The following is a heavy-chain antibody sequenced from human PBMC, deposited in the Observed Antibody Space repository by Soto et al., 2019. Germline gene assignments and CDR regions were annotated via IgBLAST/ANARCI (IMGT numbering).Heavy chain of an antibody. CDR3: ARGYSYYYDSSAPTD. Sequence: QVQLVQSGAEVKKPGSSVKVSCKASGGTFSSYAISWVRQATGQGLAWMGGIIPIFGTANYAQKFQGRVTITADESTSTGYMELSSLRSEDMAVYYCARGYSYYYDSSAPTDWCQGTLVTVSS. V-gene: IGHV1-69*01. D-gene: IGHD3-22*01. CDR1: GGTFSSYA. J-gene: IGHJ4*02. CDR2: IIPIFGTA.